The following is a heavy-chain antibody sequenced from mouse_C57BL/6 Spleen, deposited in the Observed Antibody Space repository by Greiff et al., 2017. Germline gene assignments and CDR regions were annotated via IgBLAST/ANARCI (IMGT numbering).Heavy chain of an antibody. CDR3: ARLFSSLYAMDY. D-gene: IGHD1-1*01. CDR1: GFTFSDYG. J-gene: IGHJ4*01. V-gene: IGHV5-17*01. Sequence: EVMLVESGGGLVKPGGSLKLSCAASGFTFSDYGMHWVRQAPEKGLEWVAYISSGSSTIYYADTVKGRFTISRDNAKNTLFLQMTSLRSEDTAMDYCARLFSSLYAMDYWGQGTSVTVSS. CDR2: ISSGSSTI.